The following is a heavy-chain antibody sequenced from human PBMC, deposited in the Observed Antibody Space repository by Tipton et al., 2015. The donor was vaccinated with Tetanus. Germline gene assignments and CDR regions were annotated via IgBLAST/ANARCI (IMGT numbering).Heavy chain of an antibody. V-gene: IGHV3-7*01. J-gene: IGHJ6*02. CDR2: IKQDGSEK. CDR3: ARDPSAITIFGVVIRYGMDV. CDR1: GFTFSSYW. Sequence: SLRLSCAASGFTFSSYWMSWVHQAPGKGLEWVANIKQDGSEKYYVDSVKGRFTISRDNAKNSLYLQMNSLRAEDTAVYYCARDPSAITIFGVVIRYGMDVWGQGTTVTVSS. D-gene: IGHD3-3*01.